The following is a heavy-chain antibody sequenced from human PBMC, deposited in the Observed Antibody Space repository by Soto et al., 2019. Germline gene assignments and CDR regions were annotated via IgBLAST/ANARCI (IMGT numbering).Heavy chain of an antibody. J-gene: IGHJ5*02. CDR1: GASISSYY. D-gene: IGHD2-15*01. V-gene: IGHV4-59*08. CDR3: AGGYCSGGSCYGPSWFDP. CDR2: IYYSGST. Sequence: SGTLSLTCTVSGASISSYYWSWIRQPPGKGLEWIGYIYYSGSTNYNPSLKSRVTISVDTSKNQFSLKLSSVTAADTAVYYCAGGYCSGGSCYGPSWFDPWGQGPLVTVS.